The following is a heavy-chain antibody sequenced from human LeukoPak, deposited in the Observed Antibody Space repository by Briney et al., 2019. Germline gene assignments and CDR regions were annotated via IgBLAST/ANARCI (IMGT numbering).Heavy chain of an antibody. Sequence: SETLSLTCAVYGGSFSGYYWSWIRQPPGKGLEWIGEINHSGVTIYNPSLKSRVTISVDTSKNQISLMLSSVTAADAGVNSGAREKTYYESSVNYYGGVFDYWGQGTLVTVSS. J-gene: IGHJ4*02. D-gene: IGHD3-22*01. CDR3: AREKTYYESSVNYYGGVFDY. CDR1: GGSFSGYY. V-gene: IGHV4-34*01. CDR2: INHSGVT.